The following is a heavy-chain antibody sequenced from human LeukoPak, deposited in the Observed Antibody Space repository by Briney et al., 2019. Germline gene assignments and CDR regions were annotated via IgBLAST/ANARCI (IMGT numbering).Heavy chain of an antibody. D-gene: IGHD1-7*01. CDR2: ISGSGGST. V-gene: IGHV3-23*01. CDR1: GFTFSSYA. J-gene: IGHJ5*02. Sequence: PGGSLRLSCAASGFTFSSYAMSWVRQAPGKGLEWVSAISGSGGSTYYADSVKGRFTISRDNSKNTLNLQMNSLRAEDTAVYYCAKCPLKTGTTSWFDPWGQGTLVTVSP. CDR3: AKCPLKTGTTSWFDP.